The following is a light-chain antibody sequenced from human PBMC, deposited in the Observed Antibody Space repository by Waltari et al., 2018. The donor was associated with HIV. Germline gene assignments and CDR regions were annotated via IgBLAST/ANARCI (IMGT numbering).Light chain of an antibody. Sequence: PGERATLSCRASQSVTSNYLAWYQQKPGQAPRLLIYDASSRATGIPDRFSGSGSGTDFTLTVSRLESEDFAVYYCQQYGGSPPEYTFGQGTKLEIK. V-gene: IGKV3-20*01. CDR2: DAS. J-gene: IGKJ2*01. CDR1: QSVTSNY. CDR3: QQYGGSPPEYT.